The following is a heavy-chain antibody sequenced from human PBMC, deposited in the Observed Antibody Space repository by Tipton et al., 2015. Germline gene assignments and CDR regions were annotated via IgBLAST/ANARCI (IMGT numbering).Heavy chain of an antibody. CDR1: SDSINKYY. V-gene: IGHV4-59*01. Sequence: LRLSCTVSSDSINKYYWSWIRQPPGKELQWIGYIQYSGGTNYNPSLESRVSMSVDTSKTQFSLEMRSVTATDTAVYFCARDHSSWWDWGQGTLVTVSS. CDR2: IQYSGGT. CDR3: ARDHSSWWD. J-gene: IGHJ4*02. D-gene: IGHD2-15*01.